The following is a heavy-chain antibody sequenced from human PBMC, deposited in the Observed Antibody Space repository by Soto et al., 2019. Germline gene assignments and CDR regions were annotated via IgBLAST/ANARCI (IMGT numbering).Heavy chain of an antibody. CDR2: IIPIFGTA. V-gene: IGHV1-69*01. J-gene: IGHJ6*02. CDR1: GGTFSSYA. CDR3: ARASVRFLDLYYYYGMDV. D-gene: IGHD3-3*01. Sequence: QVQLVQSGAEVKKPGSSLKVSCKASGGTFSSYAISWVRQAPGQGLEWMGGIIPIFGTANYAQKFQGRVTITADESTSTAYMELSSLRSEDTAVYYCARASVRFLDLYYYYGMDVWGQGTTVTVSS.